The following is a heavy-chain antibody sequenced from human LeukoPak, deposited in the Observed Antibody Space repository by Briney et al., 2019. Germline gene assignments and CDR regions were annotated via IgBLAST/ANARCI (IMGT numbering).Heavy chain of an antibody. D-gene: IGHD1-26*01. CDR3: AREMEPYGMDV. Sequence: PSETLSLTCTVSGVSISNYYWTWIRQPAGRGLEWIGRVFVSGNTDNNPSLKSRVALSVEMSKNQISLKVSSVTAADTAVYYCAREMEPYGMDVWGQGTTVTVSS. J-gene: IGHJ6*02. CDR2: VFVSGNT. CDR1: GVSISNYY. V-gene: IGHV4-4*07.